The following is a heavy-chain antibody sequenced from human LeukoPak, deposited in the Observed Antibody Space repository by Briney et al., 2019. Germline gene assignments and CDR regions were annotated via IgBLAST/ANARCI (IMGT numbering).Heavy chain of an antibody. J-gene: IGHJ6*02. V-gene: IGHV3-33*01. CDR2: IWYDGSNK. Sequence: PGGSLRLSCAASGFTFSSYGMHWVRQAPGKGLEWVAVIWYDGSNKYYADSVKGRFTISRDNSKNTLYLQMNSLRAVDTAVYYCARDHPYECYGMDVWGQGTTVTVSS. CDR3: ARDHPYECYGMDV. D-gene: IGHD2-21*01. CDR1: GFTFSSYG.